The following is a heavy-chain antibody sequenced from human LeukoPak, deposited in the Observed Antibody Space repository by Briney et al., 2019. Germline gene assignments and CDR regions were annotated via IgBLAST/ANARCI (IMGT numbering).Heavy chain of an antibody. V-gene: IGHV3-74*01. J-gene: IGHJ4*02. CDR1: GFTFSSYW. CDR2: IKSDGSST. CDR3: AKVAPARYGDYDYFDH. D-gene: IGHD4-17*01. Sequence: GGSLRLSCAASGFTFSSYWMHWVRQAPGKGLVWVSRIKSDGSSTNFADSVKGRFTISRDNAKNTLYLQMNSLRDEDTAVYYCAKVAPARYGDYDYFDHWGQGTLVTVSS.